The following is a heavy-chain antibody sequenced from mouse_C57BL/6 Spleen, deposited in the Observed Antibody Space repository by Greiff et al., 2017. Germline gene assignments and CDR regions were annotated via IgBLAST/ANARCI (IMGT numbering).Heavy chain of an antibody. CDR1: GFTFSDYY. CDR3: AREWGYDWYFDV. V-gene: IGHV5-16*01. J-gene: IGHJ1*03. Sequence: EVKLVESEGGLVQPGSSMKLSCTASGFTFSDYYMAWVRQVPEKGLEWVANINYDGSSTYYLDSLKSRFIISRDNAKNILYLQMSSLKSEDTATYYCAREWGYDWYFDVWGTGTTVTVSS. CDR2: INYDGSST. D-gene: IGHD2-2*01.